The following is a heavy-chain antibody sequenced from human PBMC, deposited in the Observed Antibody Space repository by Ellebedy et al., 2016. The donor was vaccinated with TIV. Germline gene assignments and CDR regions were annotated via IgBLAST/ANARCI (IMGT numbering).Heavy chain of an antibody. J-gene: IGHJ2*01. CDR2: IYHSGSA. CDR3: AREVWGHWYFDL. Sequence: LRLXXAVSGGSISSSGYSWSWIRQPPGKGLEWVGYIYHSGSASHNPSLKSRVTISVDRSKKQFSLKLSSVTGADTAVYYCAREVWGHWYFDLWGRGTLVTVSS. CDR1: GGSISSSGYS. V-gene: IGHV4-30-2*01. D-gene: IGHD3-16*01.